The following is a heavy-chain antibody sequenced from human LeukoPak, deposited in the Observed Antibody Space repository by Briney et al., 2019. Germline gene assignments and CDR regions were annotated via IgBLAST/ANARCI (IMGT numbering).Heavy chain of an antibody. Sequence: ASVKVSCKASGGTFSSYAISWVRQAPGQGLEWMGGIIPIFGTANYAQKFQGRVTITTDKSTSTACMELSSLRSEDTAVYYCARDEKFNPGFDPWGQGTLVTVSS. J-gene: IGHJ5*02. CDR2: IIPIFGTA. CDR1: GGTFSSYA. CDR3: ARDEKFNPGFDP. V-gene: IGHV1-69*05.